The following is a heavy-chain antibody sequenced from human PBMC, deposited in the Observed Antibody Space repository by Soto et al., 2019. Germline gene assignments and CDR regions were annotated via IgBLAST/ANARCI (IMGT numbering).Heavy chain of an antibody. Sequence: PVESLKISCKGSGYSFTSYWIGWVRQMPGKGLEWMGIIYPGDSDTRYSPSFQGQVTISADKSISTAYLQWSSLKASDTAMYYCARRYDYSNYDYGMDVWGQGTTVTVSS. V-gene: IGHV5-51*01. CDR3: ARRYDYSNYDYGMDV. CDR1: GYSFTSYW. CDR2: IYPGDSDT. J-gene: IGHJ6*02. D-gene: IGHD4-4*01.